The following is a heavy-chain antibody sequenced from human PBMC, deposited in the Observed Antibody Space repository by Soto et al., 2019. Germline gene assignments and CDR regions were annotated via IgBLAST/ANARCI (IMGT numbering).Heavy chain of an antibody. V-gene: IGHV3-23*01. J-gene: IGHJ6*02. Sequence: GGSLRLSCAASRFTFSSYAMSWVRQAPGKGLEWVSAISGSGGSTYYADSVKGRFTISRDNSKNTLYLQMNSLRAEDTAVYYCAKDPSYSYGFNYYYGMDVWGQGTTVTVSS. D-gene: IGHD5-18*01. CDR3: AKDPSYSYGFNYYYGMDV. CDR2: ISGSGGST. CDR1: RFTFSSYA.